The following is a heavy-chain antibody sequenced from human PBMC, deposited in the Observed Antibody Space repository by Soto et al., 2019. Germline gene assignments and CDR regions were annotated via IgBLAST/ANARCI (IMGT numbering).Heavy chain of an antibody. V-gene: IGHV5-10-1*01. CDR1: GYSFTSYW. D-gene: IGHD3-22*01. CDR2: IDPSDSYT. J-gene: IGHJ3*02. CDR3: ARCRWAYYDSSGYCDAFDI. Sequence: PGESLKISCKGSGYSFTSYWISWVRQMPGKGLEWMGRIDPSDSYTNYSPSFQGHVTISADKSISTAYLQWSSLKASDTAMYYCARCRWAYYDSSGYCDAFDIWGQGTMVPVSS.